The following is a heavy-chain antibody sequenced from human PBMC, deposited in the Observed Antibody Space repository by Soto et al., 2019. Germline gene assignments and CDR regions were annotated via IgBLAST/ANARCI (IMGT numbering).Heavy chain of an antibody. CDR2: VNPGSGDT. D-gene: IGHD2-21*01. CDR3: ARSSGGNCGIIIEGSNWFDP. J-gene: IGHJ5*02. CDR1: GYTFTNND. Sequence: ASVKVSCKASGYTFTNNDVSWVRQAAGQGLEWMGWVNPGSGDTGYAQKFQGRLTMTRDTSSSTAYMELSRLRSDDTAIYYCARSSGGNCGIIIEGSNWFDPWGQGTLVTVSS. V-gene: IGHV1-8*01.